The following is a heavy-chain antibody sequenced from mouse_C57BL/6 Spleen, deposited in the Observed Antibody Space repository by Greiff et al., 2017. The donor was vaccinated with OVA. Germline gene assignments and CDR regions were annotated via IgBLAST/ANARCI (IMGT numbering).Heavy chain of an antibody. V-gene: IGHV1-15*01. D-gene: IGHD1-1*01. CDR2: IDPETGGT. CDR3: TREVIAGGD. J-gene: IGHJ3*01. CDR1: GYTFTDYE. Sequence: QQQQSGAELVRPGASVTLSCKASGYTFTDYEMHWVKQTPVHGLEWIGAIDPETGGTAYNQKFKGKAILTADKSSSTAYMELRSLTSGDAAVYYCTREVIAGGDWGQGTLVTVSA.